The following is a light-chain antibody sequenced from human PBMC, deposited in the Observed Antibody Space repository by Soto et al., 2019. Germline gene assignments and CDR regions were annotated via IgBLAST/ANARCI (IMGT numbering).Light chain of an antibody. J-gene: IGKJ4*01. V-gene: IGKV3-20*01. CDR3: QQYGSSPNT. CDR1: QIVRSN. Sequence: IVLTQSPGTLSLSPGERATLSCRASQIVRSNLAWYQQKPGQAPRLLIYGASSRATGIPDRFSGSGSGTDFTLTISRLEPEDFAVYYCQQYGSSPNTFGGGTKVDIK. CDR2: GAS.